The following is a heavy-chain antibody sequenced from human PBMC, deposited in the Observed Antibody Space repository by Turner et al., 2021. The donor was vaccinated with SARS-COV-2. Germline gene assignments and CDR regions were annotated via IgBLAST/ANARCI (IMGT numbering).Heavy chain of an antibody. CDR3: ASPFDY. CDR2: IDSSSSTI. J-gene: IGHJ4*02. Sequence: EVLLVASGGGLVQPGVSLLRPCVASGFTFSTYRMNWVRQAPGKGLEWVSYIDSSSSTIYYADSGKDRFTISRDNAKNALYLQMNSLRADDTAVYYCASPFDYWGQGTLVTVSS. CDR1: GFTFSTYR. V-gene: IGHV3-48*01.